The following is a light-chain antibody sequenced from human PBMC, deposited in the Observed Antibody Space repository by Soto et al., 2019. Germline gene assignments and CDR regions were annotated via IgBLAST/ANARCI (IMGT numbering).Light chain of an antibody. V-gene: IGLV4-69*01. Sequence: QPVLTQSPSASASLGASVKLTCTLSSGHRSYAIAFHRQQPEKGARHLLKLYSDGSHSTGDAIPDRVSDSSSGAERSLTISNLQAEAEADYYCQAWGSGIHVFGTGTKLTVL. CDR1: SGHRSYA. J-gene: IGLJ1*01. CDR2: LYSDGSH. CDR3: QAWGSGIHV.